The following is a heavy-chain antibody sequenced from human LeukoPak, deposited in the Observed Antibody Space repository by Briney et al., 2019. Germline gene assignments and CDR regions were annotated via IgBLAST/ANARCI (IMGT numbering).Heavy chain of an antibody. V-gene: IGHV3-33*01. CDR3: ARGYCTNGVCYGHAFDI. CDR2: IWYDGSNK. D-gene: IGHD2-8*01. J-gene: IGHJ3*02. Sequence: GGSLRLSCAASGFTFSSYGMHWVRQAPGKGLEWVAVIWYDGSNKYYADSVKGRFTISRDNSKNTLYLQMNSLRAEDTAVYYCARGYCTNGVCYGHAFDIWGQGTMVTVSS. CDR1: GFTFSSYG.